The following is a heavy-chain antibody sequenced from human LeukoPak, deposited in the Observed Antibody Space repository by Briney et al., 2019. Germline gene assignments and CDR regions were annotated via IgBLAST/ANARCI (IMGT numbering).Heavy chain of an antibody. D-gene: IGHD6-13*01. CDR2: IYHSGSA. V-gene: IGHV4-30-2*01. J-gene: IGHJ4*02. CDR3: ASRIAADDHPASYYFDY. Sequence: SQTLSLTCAVSGGSISSGGYSWSWIRQPPGKGLEWIGYIYHSGSAYYNPSLKSRVTISVDRSKNQFSLKLSSVTAADTAVYYCASRIAADDHPASYYFDYWGQGTLVTVSS. CDR1: GGSISSGGYS.